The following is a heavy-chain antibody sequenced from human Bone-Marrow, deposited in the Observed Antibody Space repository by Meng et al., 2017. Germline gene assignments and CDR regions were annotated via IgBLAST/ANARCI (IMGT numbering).Heavy chain of an antibody. J-gene: IGHJ5*02. CDR2: IYYSGST. CDR1: GGSISSSSYY. Sequence: SETLSLTYTVSGGSISSSSYYWGWIRQPPGKGLEWIGSIYYSGSTYYNPSLKSRVTISVDTSKNQFSLKLSSVTAADTAVYYCARATYPRALVPGATTWFDPWGHGTQVTVSS. CDR3: ARATYPRALVPGATTWFDP. V-gene: IGHV4-39*07. D-gene: IGHD1-14*01.